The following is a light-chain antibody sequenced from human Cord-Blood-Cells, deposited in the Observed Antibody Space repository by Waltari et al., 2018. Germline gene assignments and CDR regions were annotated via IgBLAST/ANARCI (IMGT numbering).Light chain of an antibody. CDR1: QGISSY. J-gene: IGKJ5*01. Sequence: MQLTQSPSSLAASVVDRVTIPCRASQGISSYLAWYQQKPGKAPKLLIYAASTLQSGVPSRFSGSGSGTDFTLTISSLQPEDFATYYCQQLNSYPLITFGQGTRLEIK. V-gene: IGKV1-9*01. CDR3: QQLNSYPLIT. CDR2: AAS.